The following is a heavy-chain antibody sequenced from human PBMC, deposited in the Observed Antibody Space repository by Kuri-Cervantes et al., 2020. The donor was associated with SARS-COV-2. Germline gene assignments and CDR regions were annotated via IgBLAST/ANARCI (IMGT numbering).Heavy chain of an antibody. CDR3: AREGPMGTMDY. J-gene: IGHJ4*02. V-gene: IGHV4-38-2*02. CDR2: IYHSGST. Sequence: SQTLSLTCAVSGYSISSGYCWGWIRQPPGKGLEWIGSIYHSGSTYYNPSLKSRVTISVDTSKNQFSLKLSSVTAADTAVYYCAREGPMGTMDYWGQGTLVTVSS. D-gene: IGHD4/OR15-4a*01. CDR1: GYSISSGYC.